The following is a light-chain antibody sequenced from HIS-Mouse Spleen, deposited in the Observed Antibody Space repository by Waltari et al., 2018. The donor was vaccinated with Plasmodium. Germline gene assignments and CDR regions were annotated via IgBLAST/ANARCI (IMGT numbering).Light chain of an antibody. CDR3: CSYAGSSTGV. CDR1: SSDVGSYNL. Sequence: QSALTQPASVSGSPGQSITISCTGTSSDVGSYNLVSWYQQHPGKAPKLMIYEGSKRPAGVSKRFSGSKSGSTVALTISGRQAEDEADYYCCSYAGSSTGVFGGGTKLTVL. CDR2: EGS. V-gene: IGLV2-23*01. J-gene: IGLJ3*02.